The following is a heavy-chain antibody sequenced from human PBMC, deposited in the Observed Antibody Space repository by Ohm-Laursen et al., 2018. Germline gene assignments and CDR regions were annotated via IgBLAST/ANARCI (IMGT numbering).Heavy chain of an antibody. J-gene: IGHJ4*02. V-gene: IGHV3-23*01. Sequence: GSLRLSCTAFGFTFSSYAMSWVRQAPGKGLEWVSAISGSGGSTYYADSVKGRFTISRDNSKNTLYLQMNSLRAEDTAVYYCAKDPPRGIAAAGTVYWGQGTLVTVSS. CDR1: GFTFSSYA. CDR3: AKDPPRGIAAAGTVY. D-gene: IGHD6-13*01. CDR2: ISGSGGST.